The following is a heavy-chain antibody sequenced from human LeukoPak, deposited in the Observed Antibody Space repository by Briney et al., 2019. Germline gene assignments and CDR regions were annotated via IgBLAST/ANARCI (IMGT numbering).Heavy chain of an antibody. CDR3: ARQPFGPGTYLQY. CDR2: IYSGGST. Sequence: GGSLRLSCAASGFTVSSNYMSWVRQAPGKGLEWVSVIYSGGSTYYADSVKGRFTISRDNAKNILSLHMNSLRAEDTAVYYCARQPFGPGTYLQYWGQGTLVIVSS. D-gene: IGHD3-10*01. CDR1: GFTVSSNY. J-gene: IGHJ1*01. V-gene: IGHV3-66*04.